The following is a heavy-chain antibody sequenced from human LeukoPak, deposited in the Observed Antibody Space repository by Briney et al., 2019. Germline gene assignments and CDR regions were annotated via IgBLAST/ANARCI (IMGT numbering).Heavy chain of an antibody. J-gene: IGHJ6*02. Sequence: GGSLRLSCAASRFTFCSYAMSWVRQAPGKGLEWVSAISGSGGSTYYADSVKGRFTISRDNSKNSLFLQMNTLRDEDTAVYYCVRDSQDYSNYYYYYYGMDVWGQGTTVTVSS. CDR2: ISGSGGST. CDR3: VRDSQDYSNYYYYYYGMDV. D-gene: IGHD4-11*01. V-gene: IGHV3-23*01. CDR1: RFTFCSYA.